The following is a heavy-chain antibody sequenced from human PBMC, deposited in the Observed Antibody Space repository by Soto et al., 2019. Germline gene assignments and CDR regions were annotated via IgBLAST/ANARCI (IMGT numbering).Heavy chain of an antibody. CDR2: ISAYNGNT. J-gene: IGHJ5*02. Sequence: QVQLVQSGAEVKKPGASVKVSCKASGYTFTSYGISWVRQAPGQGLEWMGWISAYNGNTNYAQKLQGRVTMTTDTSTSTAYMELMSLRSDDTAVYYCARDALTMVRGVTWFDPWGQGTLVTVSS. V-gene: IGHV1-18*01. CDR1: GYTFTSYG. CDR3: ARDALTMVRGVTWFDP. D-gene: IGHD3-10*01.